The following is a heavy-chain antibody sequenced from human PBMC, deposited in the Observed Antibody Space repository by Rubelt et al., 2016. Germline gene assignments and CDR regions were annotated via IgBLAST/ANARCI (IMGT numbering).Heavy chain of an antibody. Sequence: QLQLQESGPGLVKPSETVSLTCTVSGGSISDSNHYWGWIRQPPGKGLEWLGTIYYNGSTYSTPSLKSRVTISVDTSKNPFSLRLWLGTAADTAVYDWARDTGHSTRYYYAVDVWGQGTTVTVSS. J-gene: IGHJ6*02. D-gene: IGHD4-17*01. CDR1: GGSISDSNHY. CDR2: IYYNGST. V-gene: IGHV4-39*02. CDR3: ARDTGHSTRYYYAVDV.